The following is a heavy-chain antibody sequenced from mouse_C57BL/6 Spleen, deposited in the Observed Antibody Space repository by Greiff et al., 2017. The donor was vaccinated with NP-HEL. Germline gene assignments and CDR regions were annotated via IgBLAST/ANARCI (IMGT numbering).Heavy chain of an antibody. D-gene: IGHD2-1*01. Sequence: EVQVVESGGDLVKPGGSLKLSCAASGFTFSSYGMSWVRQTPDKRLEWVATISSGGSYTYYPDSVKGRFTISRDNAKNTLYLQMSSLKSEDTAMYYCASPQGNYGYFDVWGTGTTVTVSS. CDR3: ASPQGNYGYFDV. V-gene: IGHV5-6*01. J-gene: IGHJ1*03. CDR2: ISSGGSYT. CDR1: GFTFSSYG.